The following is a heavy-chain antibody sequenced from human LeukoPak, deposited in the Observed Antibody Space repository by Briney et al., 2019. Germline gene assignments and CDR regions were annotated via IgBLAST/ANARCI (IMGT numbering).Heavy chain of an antibody. CDR2: SNSDGRIT. J-gene: IGHJ4*02. CDR1: GFTFSNYW. D-gene: IGHD4-23*01. Sequence: GGSLRLSCAASGFTFSNYWMHWVRQAPGKGLVWVARSNSDGRITNYADSVKGRFTISRDNSKNTLYLQMNSLRAEDTAVYYCAKDRRWGQPDYWGQGTLVTVSS. CDR3: AKDRRWGQPDY. V-gene: IGHV3-74*01.